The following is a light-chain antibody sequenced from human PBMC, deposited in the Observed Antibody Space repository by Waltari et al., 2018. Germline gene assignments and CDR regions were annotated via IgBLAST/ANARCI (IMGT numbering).Light chain of an antibody. Sequence: CSASPGVINYFASYQQKTGQAPTHLLYDASNTATSIPARFSGSGAGTDFTLPISSLEPEDVAVYYCQQRNISPLITFGQGTRVEIK. CDR3: QQRNISPLIT. CDR1: PGVINY. J-gene: IGKJ5*01. CDR2: DAS. V-gene: IGKV3-11*01.